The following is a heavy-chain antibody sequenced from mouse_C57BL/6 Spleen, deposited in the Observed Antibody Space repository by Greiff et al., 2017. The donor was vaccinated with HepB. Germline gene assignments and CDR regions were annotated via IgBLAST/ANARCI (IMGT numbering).Heavy chain of an antibody. CDR1: GFNIKDYY. J-gene: IGHJ2*01. CDR3: ARSLLMDYYYGSFDY. D-gene: IGHD1-1*01. Sequence: EVQLQQSGAELVKPGASVKLSCTASGFNIKDYYMHWVKQRTEQGLEWIGRIDPEDGETKYAPKFQGKATIKADTSSNTAYLQLSSLTSEDTAVYYCARSLLMDYYYGSFDYWGQGTTLTVSS. V-gene: IGHV14-2*01. CDR2: IDPEDGET.